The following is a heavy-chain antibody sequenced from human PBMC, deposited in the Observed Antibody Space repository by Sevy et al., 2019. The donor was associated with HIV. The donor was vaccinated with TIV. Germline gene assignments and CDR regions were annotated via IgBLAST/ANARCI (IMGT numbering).Heavy chain of an antibody. J-gene: IGHJ6*02. CDR2: INPNSGGT. Sequence: ASVKVSCKASGYTFTGYYMHWVRQAPGQGLEWMGRINPNSGGTNYAQKFQGRVTMTRDTSISTAYMELSRLRSDDTAVYYCARVNYYYYGMDVWGQGTMVTVSS. V-gene: IGHV1-2*06. CDR3: ARVNYYYYGMDV. CDR1: GYTFTGYY.